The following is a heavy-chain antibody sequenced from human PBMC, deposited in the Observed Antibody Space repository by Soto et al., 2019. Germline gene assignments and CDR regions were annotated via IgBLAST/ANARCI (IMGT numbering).Heavy chain of an antibody. J-gene: IGHJ5*02. CDR2: IYYSGST. Sequence: SETLSLTCTVSGGSVSSGSYYWSWIRQPPGKGLEWIGYIYYSGSTNYNPSLKSRVTISVDTSKNQFSLKLSSVTAADTAVYYCARDLRLPGYSSSWPGYWFDPWGQGTLVTVS. CDR3: ARDLRLPGYSSSWPGYWFDP. D-gene: IGHD6-13*01. CDR1: GGSVSSGSYY. V-gene: IGHV4-61*01.